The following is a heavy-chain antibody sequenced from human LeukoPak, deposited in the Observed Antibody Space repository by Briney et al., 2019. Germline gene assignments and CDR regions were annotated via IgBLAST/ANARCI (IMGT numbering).Heavy chain of an antibody. V-gene: IGHV4-59*08. CDR1: GGSISTFY. J-gene: IGHJ4*02. D-gene: IGHD5-12*01. Sequence: SETLSLTSTVSGGSISTFYWSWIRRPPGKGLEWIVYISYSGSTNYNPSLKSRVTISVDTSKNQFYLKLSSVTAADTAVYYCVRSAQGRGGYAFDYWGQGTLVTVSS. CDR2: ISYSGST. CDR3: VRSAQGRGGYAFDY.